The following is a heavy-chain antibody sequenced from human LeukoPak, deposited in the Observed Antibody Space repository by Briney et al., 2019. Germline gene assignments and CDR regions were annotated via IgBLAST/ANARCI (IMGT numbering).Heavy chain of an antibody. J-gene: IGHJ2*01. CDR1: GFTFSTYS. CDR2: ISVSSNTI. D-gene: IGHD3-22*01. CDR3: ARTDSSGYYLFGCFDL. Sequence: PGGSLRLSCAASGFTFSTYSVNWVRQAPGRGLEGVSYISVSSNTIDDAVSVKGPFTSSRDNDKKSLYLQMNSLRAEDTAVYYCARTDSSGYYLFGCFDLWGHGTLVTVSS. V-gene: IGHV3-48*01.